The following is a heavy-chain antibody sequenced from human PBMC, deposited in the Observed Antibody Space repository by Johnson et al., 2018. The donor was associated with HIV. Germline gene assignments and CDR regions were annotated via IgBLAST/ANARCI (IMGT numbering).Heavy chain of an antibody. V-gene: IGHV3-30-3*01. CDR3: ARDKGRGAFDI. CDR2: ISYDGSNK. Sequence: VQLVESGGGVVQPGRSLRLSCAASGFTFSSYAMHWVRQAPGKGLEWVAVISYDGSNKYYADSVKGRLTISRDNAKKSLYLQMNSLRAEDTAVYYCARDKGRGAFDIWGQGTMVTVSS. D-gene: IGHD3-10*01. CDR1: GFTFSSYA. J-gene: IGHJ3*02.